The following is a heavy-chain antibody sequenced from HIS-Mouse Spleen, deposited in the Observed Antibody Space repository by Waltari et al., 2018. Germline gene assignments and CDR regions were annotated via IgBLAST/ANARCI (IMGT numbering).Heavy chain of an antibody. CDR2: IYYSGST. CDR3: AREIPYSSSWYDWYFDL. V-gene: IGHV4-39*07. D-gene: IGHD6-13*01. J-gene: IGHJ2*01. Sequence: QLHLQESGPGLVKPSETLSLTCTVSGGSISSSSYYGGWIRQPPGKGLEWIGSIYYSGSTYYNPSLKSRVTISVDTSKNQFSLKLSSVTAADTAVYYCAREIPYSSSWYDWYFDLWGRGTLVTVSS. CDR1: GGSISSSSYY.